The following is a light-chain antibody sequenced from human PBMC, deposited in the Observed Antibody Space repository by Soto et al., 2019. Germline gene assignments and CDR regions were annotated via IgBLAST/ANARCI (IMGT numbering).Light chain of an antibody. V-gene: IGKV3-11*01. CDR2: DAS. CDR1: QSVDSN. J-gene: IGKJ4*01. Sequence: EIVLTQSPATLSLSPGERATLSCRASQSVDSNLGWYQQKPGQAPKLLIYDASKRTTGIPARFSGSGSGTDFTLTISSLEPEDFAVCSCQHRSNWPLTFGGGTKGEIK. CDR3: QHRSNWPLT.